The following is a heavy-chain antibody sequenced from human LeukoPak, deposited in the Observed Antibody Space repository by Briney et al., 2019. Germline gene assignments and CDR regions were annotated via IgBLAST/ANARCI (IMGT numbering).Heavy chain of an antibody. CDR1: GFTFSSYW. D-gene: IGHD3-3*01. J-gene: IGHJ4*02. CDR3: ARGPLYYDFWSGYYAFDY. Sequence: PGGSLRLSCAASGFTFSSYWMSWVRQAPGKGLEWVANIKQDGSEKYYVDSVKGRFTISRDNAKNSLYLQMNSLRAEDTAVYYCARGPLYYDFWSGYYAFDYWGQGTLVTVSS. V-gene: IGHV3-7*01. CDR2: IKQDGSEK.